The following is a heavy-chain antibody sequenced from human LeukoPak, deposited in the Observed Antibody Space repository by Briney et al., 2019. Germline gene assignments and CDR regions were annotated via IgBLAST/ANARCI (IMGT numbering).Heavy chain of an antibody. V-gene: IGHV3-48*01. CDR3: ARGPHPITMIVVVITGEFDY. D-gene: IGHD3-22*01. Sequence: YTDSVKGRFTISRDNAKNSLFLQMNSLRAEDTAVYYCARGPHPITMIVVVITGEFDYWGQGTLVTVSS. J-gene: IGHJ4*02.